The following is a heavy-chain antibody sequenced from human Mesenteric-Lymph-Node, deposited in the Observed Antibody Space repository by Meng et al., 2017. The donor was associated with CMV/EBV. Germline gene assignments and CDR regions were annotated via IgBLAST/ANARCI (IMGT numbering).Heavy chain of an antibody. Sequence: GGSLKISCAASGFTFSSYWMHWVRQAPGKGLVWVSRINSDGTTTNYADSVKGRFTISRDNAKNTLYLQMNSLRAEDTAVYYCAAGYLDLWGRGTLVSVSS. CDR1: GFTFSSYW. V-gene: IGHV3-74*01. J-gene: IGHJ2*01. CDR3: AAGYLDL. CDR2: INSDGTTT.